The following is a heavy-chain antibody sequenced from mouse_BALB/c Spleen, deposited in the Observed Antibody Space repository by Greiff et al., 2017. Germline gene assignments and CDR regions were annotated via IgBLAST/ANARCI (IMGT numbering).Heavy chain of an antibody. Sequence: EVQGVESGGDLVKPGGSLKLSCAASGFTFSSYGMSWVRQTPDKRLEWVATISSGGSYTYYPDSVKGRFTISRDNAKNTLYLQMSSLKTEDTAMYYCARHPLYGRNPHWYFDVWGAGTTVTVSS. CDR1: GFTFSSYG. V-gene: IGHV5-6*01. D-gene: IGHD1-1*01. J-gene: IGHJ1*01. CDR2: ISSGGSYT. CDR3: ARHPLYGRNPHWYFDV.